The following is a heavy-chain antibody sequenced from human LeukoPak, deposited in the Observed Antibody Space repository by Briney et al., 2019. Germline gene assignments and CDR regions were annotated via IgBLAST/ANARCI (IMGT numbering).Heavy chain of an antibody. CDR1: GSTFSSYW. CDR2: IKQDGSEK. V-gene: IGHV3-7*01. CDR3: ARDWIAREGFDY. D-gene: IGHD2-2*03. J-gene: IGHJ4*02. Sequence: QSGGSLRLSCAASGSTFSSYWMSWVRQAPGKGLEWVANIKQDGSEKYYVDSVKGRFTISRDNAKNSLYLQMNSLRAEDTAVYYCARDWIAREGFDYWGQGTLVTVPS.